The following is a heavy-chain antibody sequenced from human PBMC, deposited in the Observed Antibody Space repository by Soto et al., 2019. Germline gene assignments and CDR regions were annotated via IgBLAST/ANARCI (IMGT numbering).Heavy chain of an antibody. CDR3: AKDRGSGDYGDYYFDY. CDR2: ISGSGGST. J-gene: IGHJ4*02. D-gene: IGHD4-17*01. CDR1: GFTFSSYA. V-gene: IGHV3-23*01. Sequence: GGPLRLSCSASGFTFSSYAMSWVRQAPGKGLEWVSAISGSGGSTYYADSVKGRFTISRDNSKNTLYLQMNSLRAEDTAVYYCAKDRGSGDYGDYYFDYWGQGTLVTVSS.